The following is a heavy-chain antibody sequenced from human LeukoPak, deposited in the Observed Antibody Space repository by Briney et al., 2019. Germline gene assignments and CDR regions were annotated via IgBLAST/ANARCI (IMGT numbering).Heavy chain of an antibody. V-gene: IGHV4-61*02. CDR1: GDSISSGSYY. Sequence: SQTLSLTCTVSGDSISSGSYYWSWIRQPAGKGLEWIGRIHTSGRTNYNPSLKSRVTISADTTKNQFSLKLSSVTAADTAVYYCARGVTYYYDSSGYLYWGQGTLVTVSS. CDR3: ARGVTYYYDSSGYLY. J-gene: IGHJ4*02. CDR2: IHTSGRT. D-gene: IGHD3-22*01.